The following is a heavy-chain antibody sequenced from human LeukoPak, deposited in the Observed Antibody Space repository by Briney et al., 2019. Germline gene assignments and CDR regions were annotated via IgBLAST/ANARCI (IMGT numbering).Heavy chain of an antibody. CDR2: ISYDGSSK. CDR3: ARDWSINLSRGSHFPGY. V-gene: IGHV3-30-3*01. J-gene: IGHJ4*02. Sequence: GGSLRLSCAASGFTFTNYAIYWVSQAPGRGLEWQALISYDGSSKYYVDSVNGRFTISRDNSRNTVYLQMSRLTTDDTAVYYCARDWSINLSRGSHFPGYWGQGTLVTVFS. CDR1: GFTFTNYA. D-gene: IGHD2-8*02.